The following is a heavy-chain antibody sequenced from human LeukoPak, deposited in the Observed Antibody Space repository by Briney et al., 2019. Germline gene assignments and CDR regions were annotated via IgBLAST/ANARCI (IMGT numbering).Heavy chain of an antibody. CDR2: ISSSSSYI. Sequence: GGSLRLSCAASGFTFSSYSMNWVRQAPGKGLEWVSSISSSSSYIYYADSVKGRFTISRDNSKNTLYLQMNSLRAEDTAVYYCAKDSVWGSYRPTQIDYWGQGTLVTVSS. D-gene: IGHD3-16*02. J-gene: IGHJ4*02. CDR3: AKDSVWGSYRPTQIDY. CDR1: GFTFSSYS. V-gene: IGHV3-21*04.